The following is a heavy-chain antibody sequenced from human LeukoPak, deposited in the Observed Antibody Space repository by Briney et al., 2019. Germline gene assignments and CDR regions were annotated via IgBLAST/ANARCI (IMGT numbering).Heavy chain of an antibody. D-gene: IGHD3-22*01. CDR2: IYSGGST. CDR3: AKVMNMIVVASIDS. CDR1: GFTVSSNY. J-gene: IGHJ4*02. V-gene: IGHV3-53*01. Sequence: GGSLRLSCAASGFTVSSNYMSWVRQAPGKGLEWVSVIYSGGSTYYADSVKGRFTISRDDSKNTLYLQMNSLRAEDTAVYYCAKVMNMIVVASIDSWGQGILVTVSS.